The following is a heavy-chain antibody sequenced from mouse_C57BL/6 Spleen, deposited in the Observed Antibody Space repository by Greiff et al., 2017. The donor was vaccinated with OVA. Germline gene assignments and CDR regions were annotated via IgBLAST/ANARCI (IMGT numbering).Heavy chain of an antibody. J-gene: IGHJ4*01. CDR1: GFTFSSYA. Sequence: EVQLVASGEGLVKPGGSLKLSCAASGFTFSSYAMSWVRQPPEKRLAWVAYISSGGDYIYYADTVKGRFTISRDNARNTLYLQMSSLKSEDTAMYYCTRDGGEDAMDYWGQGTSVTVSS. CDR2: ISSGGDYI. CDR3: TRDGGEDAMDY. V-gene: IGHV5-9-1*02. D-gene: IGHD2-3*01.